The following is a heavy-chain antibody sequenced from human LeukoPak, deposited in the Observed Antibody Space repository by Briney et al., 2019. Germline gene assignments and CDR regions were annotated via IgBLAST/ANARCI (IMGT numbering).Heavy chain of an antibody. V-gene: IGHV3-48*03. J-gene: IGHJ4*02. Sequence: SGGSLRLSCAASGFTFSSYEMNWVRQAPGKGLEWVSYISSSGSTIYYADSLKGRFTISRDNSKNTLYLQMNSLRAEDTAVYYCAKDWLSGFGESYFDYWGQGTLVTVSS. CDR2: ISSSGSTI. D-gene: IGHD3-10*01. CDR3: AKDWLSGFGESYFDY. CDR1: GFTFSSYE.